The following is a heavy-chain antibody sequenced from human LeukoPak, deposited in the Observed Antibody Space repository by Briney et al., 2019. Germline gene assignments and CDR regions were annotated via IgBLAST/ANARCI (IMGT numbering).Heavy chain of an antibody. CDR2: ISAYNSNT. Sequence: ASVKVSLKGSGYTFTSYGISWVRQAPGQGLEWVGWISAYNSNTNYAQKLQGRFTMTTDTSTSTAYMELRSLRSDDTAVYYCARDPTQYSSGWYGYWGQGTLVTVSS. D-gene: IGHD6-19*01. CDR1: GYTFTSYG. V-gene: IGHV1-18*01. CDR3: ARDPTQYSSGWYGY. J-gene: IGHJ4*02.